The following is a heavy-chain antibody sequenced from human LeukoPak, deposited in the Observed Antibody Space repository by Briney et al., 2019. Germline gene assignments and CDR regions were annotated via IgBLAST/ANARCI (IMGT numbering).Heavy chain of an antibody. CDR1: GFTFSSYA. V-gene: IGHV3-30*04. D-gene: IGHD3-16*01. Sequence: GGSLRLSCAASGFTFSSYAMHWVRQAPGKGLEWVAVISYDGSNKYYADSVKGRFTISRDNSKNTLYLQVNSLRAEDTAVYYCARDQRSGGTYYFDYWGQGTLVTVSS. J-gene: IGHJ4*02. CDR2: ISYDGSNK. CDR3: ARDQRSGGTYYFDY.